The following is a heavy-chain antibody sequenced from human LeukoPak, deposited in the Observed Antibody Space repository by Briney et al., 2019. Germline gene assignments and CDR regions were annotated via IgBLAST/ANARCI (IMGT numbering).Heavy chain of an antibody. Sequence: PGGSLRLSCAASGFTFSSYSMNWVRQAPGKGLEWVSSISSSSSYIYYADSVKGRFTISRDNAKNSLYLQMNSLRAEDTAVYYCARDMLSTDGSTIHYWGQGTLVTVSS. CDR3: ARDMLSTDGSTIHY. J-gene: IGHJ4*02. D-gene: IGHD3-3*01. CDR1: GFTFSSYS. V-gene: IGHV3-21*01. CDR2: ISSSSSYI.